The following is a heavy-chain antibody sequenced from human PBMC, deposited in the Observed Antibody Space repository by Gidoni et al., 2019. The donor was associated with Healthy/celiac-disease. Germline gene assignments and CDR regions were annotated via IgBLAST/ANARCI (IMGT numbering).Heavy chain of an antibody. CDR2: IRYDGSNK. CDR3: AKDNRAIAVAGTGDY. Sequence: QVQLVESGGGVVQPGGSLRRSCAASGFTFSSYGMHWVRQAPGKGLEWVAFIRYDGSNKYYADSVKGRFTISRDNSKNTLYLQMNSLRAEDTAVYYCAKDNRAIAVAGTGDYWGQGTLVTVSS. CDR1: GFTFSSYG. D-gene: IGHD6-19*01. J-gene: IGHJ4*02. V-gene: IGHV3-30*02.